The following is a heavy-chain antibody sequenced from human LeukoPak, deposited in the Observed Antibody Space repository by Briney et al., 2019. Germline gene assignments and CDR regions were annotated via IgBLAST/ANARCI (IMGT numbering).Heavy chain of an antibody. Sequence: PGGSLRLSCAASGFTFSDYWMHWVRQAPGKGLVWVSRIKSDGSSTSYADSVKGRFTITRDSAKNTLYLQMNSLRAEDTAVYYCAREGVDHWNFGVDYWGQGTLVTVSS. D-gene: IGHD1-7*01. J-gene: IGHJ4*02. CDR1: GFTFSDYW. CDR2: IKSDGSST. V-gene: IGHV3-74*01. CDR3: AREGVDHWNFGVDY.